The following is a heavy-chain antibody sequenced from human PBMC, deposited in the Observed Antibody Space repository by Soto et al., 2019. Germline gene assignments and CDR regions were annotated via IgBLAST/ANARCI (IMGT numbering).Heavy chain of an antibody. D-gene: IGHD6-6*01. J-gene: IGHJ4*02. V-gene: IGHV3-53*02. Sequence: EVQLVETGGGLIQPGGSLRLSCAASGFTVSSNYMNWVRQAPWKGLEWVSIIYSDGTTSYADSVKGRFTISRDNFKNTLHLQMNSLRAEDTAVYYCAILSNWGQGTLVTVSS. CDR2: IYSDGTT. CDR3: AILSN. CDR1: GFTVSSNY.